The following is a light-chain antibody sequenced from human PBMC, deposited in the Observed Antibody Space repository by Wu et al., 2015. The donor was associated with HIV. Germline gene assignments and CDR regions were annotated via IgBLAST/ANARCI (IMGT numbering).Light chain of an antibody. J-gene: IGKJ4*01. CDR3: QQRSKWPLT. CDR1: QSVSSY. Sequence: EIVLTQSPATLSLSPGERATLSCRASQSVSSYLAWYQQKPGQAPRLLIYDASNRATGIPARFSGSGSGTDFTLTISSLETEDFAVYYCQQRSKWPLTFGGGTQGGGQT. V-gene: IGKV3-11*01. CDR2: DAS.